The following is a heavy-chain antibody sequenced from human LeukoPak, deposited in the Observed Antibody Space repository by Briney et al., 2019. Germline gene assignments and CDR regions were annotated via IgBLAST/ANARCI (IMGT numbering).Heavy chain of an antibody. D-gene: IGHD2-8*01. J-gene: IGHJ3*02. Sequence: PSETLSLTCAVYGGSFTSYYWSWIRQVPGKGLEWIGEIHHRAGIDYNPSLKTRVTISADTSKNQFSLTLSSVTAADTAVYYCARGRKWRAFDIWGQGTMVTVSS. CDR3: ARGRKWRAFDI. CDR2: IHHRAGI. V-gene: IGHV4-34*01. CDR1: GGSFTSYY.